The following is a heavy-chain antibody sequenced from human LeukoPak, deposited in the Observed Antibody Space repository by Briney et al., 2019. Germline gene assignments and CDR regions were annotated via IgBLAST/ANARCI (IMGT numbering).Heavy chain of an antibody. CDR2: ISYDGSNK. V-gene: IGHV3-30-3*01. Sequence: EGSLRLSCAASGFTFSTYAMHWVRQAPGKGLEWVELISYDGSNKYYADSVKGRFTISRDNSKNTLYLQVNSLRAEDTAVYYCARGPNRYSGNYPDYWGQGTLDTVSS. CDR3: ARGPNRYSGNYPDY. D-gene: IGHD1-26*01. J-gene: IGHJ4*02. CDR1: GFTFSTYA.